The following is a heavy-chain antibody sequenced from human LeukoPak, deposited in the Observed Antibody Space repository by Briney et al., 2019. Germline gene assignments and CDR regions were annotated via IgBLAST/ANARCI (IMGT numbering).Heavy chain of an antibody. V-gene: IGHV3-30*18. Sequence: GGSLRLSCAASGFTFSSYGMHWVRQAPGKGLEWVAVISYDGSNKYYADSVKGRFTISRDNPKNTLYLQMNSLRAEDTAVYYCAKANILTGYYPQYDYYGMDVWGQGTTVTVSS. CDR2: ISYDGSNK. CDR1: GFTFSSYG. D-gene: IGHD3-9*01. CDR3: AKANILTGYYPQYDYYGMDV. J-gene: IGHJ6*02.